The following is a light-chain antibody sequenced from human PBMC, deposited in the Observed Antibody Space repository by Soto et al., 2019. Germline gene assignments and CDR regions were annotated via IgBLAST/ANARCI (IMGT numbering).Light chain of an antibody. CDR2: GAS. CDR3: QRYGSSPLT. V-gene: IGKV3-20*01. Sequence: EIVLTQSPGTLSLSPGERATFSCRASQSVPSNYLAWYQQKPGQAPRLLISGASGRATGIPDRFSGSGSGTDFTLTITRLEPEDFAVYFCQRYGSSPLTFGQGTKVDIK. J-gene: IGKJ1*01. CDR1: QSVPSNY.